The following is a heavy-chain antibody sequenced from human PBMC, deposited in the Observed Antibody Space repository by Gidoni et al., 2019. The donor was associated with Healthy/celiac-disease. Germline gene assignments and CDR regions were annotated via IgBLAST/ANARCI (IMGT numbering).Heavy chain of an antibody. CDR3: ARESYCTNGVCSDY. CDR1: GGSLSSGSYC. Sequence: QVQLQESGPGLVKPSQTLSLTGTVAGGSLSSGSYCWSWIRQPAGKGLEWIWRIYTSGRTNYNPSLKSRVTISVDTSKNQFSLKLSSVTAADTAVYYCARESYCTNGVCSDYWGQGTLVTVSS. CDR2: IYTSGRT. D-gene: IGHD2-8*01. J-gene: IGHJ4*02. V-gene: IGHV4-61*02.